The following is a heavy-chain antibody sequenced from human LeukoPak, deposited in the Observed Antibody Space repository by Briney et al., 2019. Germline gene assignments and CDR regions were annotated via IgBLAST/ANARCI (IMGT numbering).Heavy chain of an antibody. CDR2: INPNSGGT. D-gene: IGHD3-10*01. J-gene: IGHJ6*03. CDR1: RYTLTDYY. Sequence: GASVKVSCKTSRYTLTDYYLHWVRQAPGQGLEWMGWINPNSGGTKYAQKFQGRVIMTRDTSISTDYMELSSLRSEDTAVYYCARVPNYMVRGVNKYYYYYMDVWGKGTTVTVSS. CDR3: ARVPNYMVRGVNKYYYYYMDV. V-gene: IGHV1-2*02.